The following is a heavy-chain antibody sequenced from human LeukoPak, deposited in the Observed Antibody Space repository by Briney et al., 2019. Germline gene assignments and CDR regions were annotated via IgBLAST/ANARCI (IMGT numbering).Heavy chain of an antibody. J-gene: IGHJ4*02. CDR3: VRTGEVTTVCDS. Sequence: PETLSLTCAVSGGSISGYYWNWIRQPPGKELEWIGNIHYSGSTNYNPSLKSRVTITVDTSKNQFSLKLNSVTAADTAVYYCVRTGEVTTVCDSWGQGNLVTVSS. D-gene: IGHD4-17*01. V-gene: IGHV4-59*08. CDR2: IHYSGST. CDR1: GGSISGYY.